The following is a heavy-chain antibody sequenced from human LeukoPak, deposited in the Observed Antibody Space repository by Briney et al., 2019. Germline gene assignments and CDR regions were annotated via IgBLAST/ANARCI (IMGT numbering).Heavy chain of an antibody. CDR2: ISSSSYI. Sequence: GSLRLSCAASGFTFSSYSMNWVRQAPGKGLEWVSSISSSSYIYYADSVKGRFTISRDNSKNTLYLQMNSLRAEDTAVYYCARVRGEGYFDYWGQGTLVTVSS. CDR1: GFTFSSYS. CDR3: ARVRGEGYFDY. D-gene: IGHD3-16*01. V-gene: IGHV3-21*04. J-gene: IGHJ4*02.